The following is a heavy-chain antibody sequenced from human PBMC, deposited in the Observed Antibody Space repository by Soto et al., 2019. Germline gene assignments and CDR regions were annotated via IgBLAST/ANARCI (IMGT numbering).Heavy chain of an antibody. CDR1: VYTITDYT. D-gene: IGHD6-6*01. CDR3: VKDHPSLSI. J-gene: IGHJ4*02. Sequence: GASVKVSCKASVYTITDYTMHWVRQAPGQKFEWMGWINVGKGHTKYSQNFQGRLTITRDTSASTAYMELSSLSSEDTAVYYCVKDHPSLSIWGQGTLVTVSS. CDR2: INVGKGHT. V-gene: IGHV1-3*01.